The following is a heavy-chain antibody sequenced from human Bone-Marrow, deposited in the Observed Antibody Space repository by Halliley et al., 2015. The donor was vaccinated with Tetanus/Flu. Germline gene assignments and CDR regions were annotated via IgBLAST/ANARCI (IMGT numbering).Heavy chain of an antibody. J-gene: IGHJ1*01. V-gene: IGHV4-59*02. CDR2: ISNTGST. CDR1: GDSVSSHY. CDR3: AKNGRNSAGGAEFFPH. D-gene: IGHD3-10*01. Sequence: TLSLTCTVSGDSVSSHYWSWIRQPPGKRLEWIGYISNTGSTRYNPSLKSRVTISVDTSKNRFSLKLNSVYDSDTAIYYCAKNGRNSAGGAEFFPHWGQGTPVTVSS.